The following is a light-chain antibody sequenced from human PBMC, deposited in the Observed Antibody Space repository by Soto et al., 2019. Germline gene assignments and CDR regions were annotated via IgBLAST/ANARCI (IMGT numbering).Light chain of an antibody. CDR2: DAS. J-gene: IGKJ5*01. V-gene: IGKV1-5*01. CDR1: QFIDRW. CDR3: LQYSGSSYT. Sequence: DIQLTQSLSTLPASVGSRFTITCRASQFIDRWLAWYQQKKGKAPQYFIFDASSLYGGVPLRFSGSGYGTEFNLTITSPQTDDSATYYCLQYSGSSYTFGQGTRLEIK.